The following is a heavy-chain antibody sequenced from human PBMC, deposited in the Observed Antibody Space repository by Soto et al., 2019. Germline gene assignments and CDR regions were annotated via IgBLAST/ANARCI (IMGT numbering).Heavy chain of an antibody. D-gene: IGHD3-9*01. CDR1: GFSVSTNY. Sequence: VQLVESGGGLIQAGGSRRLSCRVSGFSVSTNYMAWVRQVPGKGLEWVSSISATSTYIFYADSVKGRFTISRDNAKNSVSLQMNSLRAEDTALYYCARVNSATGSMHFDHWGQGTLVTVSS. CDR2: ISATSTYI. V-gene: IGHV3-21*01. J-gene: IGHJ4*02. CDR3: ARVNSATGSMHFDH.